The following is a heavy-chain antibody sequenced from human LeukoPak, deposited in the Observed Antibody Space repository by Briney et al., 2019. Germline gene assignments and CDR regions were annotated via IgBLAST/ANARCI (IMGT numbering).Heavy chain of an antibody. CDR1: GGSISSYY. D-gene: IGHD6-13*01. J-gene: IGHJ4*02. CDR3: ARQIASAGTAGFDF. Sequence: SETLSLTCTVSGGSISSYYWSWIRQPAGKGLEWMGRIYNTGSTNYNPSLKSRVTMSVDASKNQFSLRLRSVTAADTAVYYCARQIASAGTAGFDFWGQGALVTVSS. CDR2: IYNTGST. V-gene: IGHV4-4*07.